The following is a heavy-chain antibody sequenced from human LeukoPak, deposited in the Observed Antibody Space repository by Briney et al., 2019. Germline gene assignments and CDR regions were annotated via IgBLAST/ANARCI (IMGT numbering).Heavy chain of an antibody. CDR3: ARGRRPSPGYYMDV. Sequence: GSLRLSCAASGFTFSSYSMNWVRQPPGKGLEWIGEINHSGSTNYNPSLKSRVTISVDTSKNQFSLKLSSVTAADTAVYYCARGRRPSPGYYMDVWGKGTTVTVSS. J-gene: IGHJ6*03. V-gene: IGHV4-34*01. CDR1: GFTFSSYS. CDR2: INHSGST. D-gene: IGHD2-2*01.